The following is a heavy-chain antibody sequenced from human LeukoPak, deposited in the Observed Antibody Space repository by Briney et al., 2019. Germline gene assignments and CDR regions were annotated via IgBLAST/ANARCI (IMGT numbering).Heavy chain of an antibody. Sequence: PGGSLSLSCAASGFTVSSNYMSWVRQAPGQGLEWVSVIYSSGSTYYADSVKGRFTISIDNSKNTLYLQMNSLRADDTAVYYCARDRGGPEGDWGQGTLVTVSS. CDR3: ARDRGGPEGD. CDR1: GFTVSSNY. J-gene: IGHJ4*02. V-gene: IGHV3-53*01. CDR2: IYSSGST. D-gene: IGHD2-15*01.